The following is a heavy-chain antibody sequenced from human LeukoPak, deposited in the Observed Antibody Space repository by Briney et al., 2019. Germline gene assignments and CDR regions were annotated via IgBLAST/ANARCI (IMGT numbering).Heavy chain of an antibody. V-gene: IGHV3-7*01. D-gene: IGHD1-7*01. CDR1: GFTFSNFW. J-gene: IGHJ4*02. CDR3: ARENYAFDY. Sequence: PGGSLRLSCAASGFTFSNFWMSWVRQAPGKGLEWVANIKQDGSEKYYVDSVKGRFTVSRDNAKNSLYLQMNSLRAEDTAVYYCARENYAFDYWGQGTLVTVSS. CDR2: IKQDGSEK.